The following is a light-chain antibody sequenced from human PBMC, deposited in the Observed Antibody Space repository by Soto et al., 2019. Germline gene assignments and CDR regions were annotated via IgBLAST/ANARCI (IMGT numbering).Light chain of an antibody. CDR1: QSVSSN. V-gene: IGKV3-15*01. CDR3: QQYGSSPIT. CDR2: GAS. Sequence: EIVMTQSPATLSVSPGERATLSCRASQSVSSNLAWYQQKPGQAPRLLIYGASTRATGIPARFSGSGSGTEFTLTISSLQPDDFATYYCQQYGSSPITFGQGTRLEIK. J-gene: IGKJ5*01.